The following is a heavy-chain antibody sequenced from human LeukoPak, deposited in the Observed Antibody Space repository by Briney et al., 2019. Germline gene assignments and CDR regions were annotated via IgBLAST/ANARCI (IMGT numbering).Heavy chain of an antibody. V-gene: IGHV3-23*01. J-gene: IGHJ4*02. CDR2: ISGCGGST. CDR3: AKDADPYYGSGLVQYYFDY. D-gene: IGHD3-10*01. CDR1: GFTFSDYV. Sequence: GRPLRLSCAASGFTFSDYVMQWVRQAPGKGLEWVSAISGCGGSTYYADSVKGRFTISRDNSKNTLYLQMNSLRAQDTAVYYCAKDADPYYGSGLVQYYFDYWGQGTLVTVSS.